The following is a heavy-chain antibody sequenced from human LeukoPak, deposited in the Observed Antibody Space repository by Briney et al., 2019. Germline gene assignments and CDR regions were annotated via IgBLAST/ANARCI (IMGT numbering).Heavy chain of an antibody. D-gene: IGHD6-19*01. J-gene: IGHJ2*01. V-gene: IGHV4-59*01. CDR1: GGSISGYY. CDR3: ARGNIAVAGYFEL. CDR2: IYYSGST. Sequence: PSETLSLTCTVSGGSISGYYWSWLRQPPGKGLEWIGYIYYSGSTNYNPSLKSRVTILVGTSKNHFSLKLSSVTAADTAVYYCARGNIAVAGYFELWGRGTLVTVSS.